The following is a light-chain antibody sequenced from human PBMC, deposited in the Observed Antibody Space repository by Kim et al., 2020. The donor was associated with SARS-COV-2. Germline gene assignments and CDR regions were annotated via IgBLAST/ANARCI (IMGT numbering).Light chain of an antibody. Sequence: SITIACSGTSSDVGAYKCVSWYQQHPGKAPKLIIFDVTRRASGVSNRLSGSKSGNTASLTISGLQPEDEADYHCSSYTDTTTPHVLFGGGTQLTVL. CDR2: DVT. J-gene: IGLJ2*01. CDR3: SSYTDTTTPHVL. V-gene: IGLV2-14*03. CDR1: SSDVGAYKC.